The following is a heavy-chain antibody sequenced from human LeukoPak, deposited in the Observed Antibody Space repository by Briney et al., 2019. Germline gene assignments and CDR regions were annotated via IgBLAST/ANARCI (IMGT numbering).Heavy chain of an antibody. V-gene: IGHV1-46*01. CDR3: ARGGGVVVAATGY. Sequence: ASVKVSSNASGYTFTSCYMHWVRQAPGQGLEWMGIINPSGGSTGYAQKFQGRVTMTRDTSTSTVYMELSSLRSEDTAVYYCARGGGVVVAATGYWGQGTLVTVSS. D-gene: IGHD2-15*01. CDR2: INPSGGST. J-gene: IGHJ4*02. CDR1: GYTFTSCY.